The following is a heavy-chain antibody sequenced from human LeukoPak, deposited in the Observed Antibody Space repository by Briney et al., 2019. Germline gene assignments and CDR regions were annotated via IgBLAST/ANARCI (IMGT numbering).Heavy chain of an antibody. CDR2: IKQDGSEK. V-gene: IGHV3-7*01. J-gene: IGHJ4*02. CDR3: ARERLVFTSIAVADTCFDY. Sequence: GGSLRLSCAASGFTFSSYWMSWVRQAPGKGLEWVANIKQDGSEKYYVDSVKGRFTISRDNAKNSLYLQMNSLRAEDTAVYYCARERLVFTSIAVADTCFDYWGQGTLVTVSS. CDR1: GFTFSSYW. D-gene: IGHD6-19*01.